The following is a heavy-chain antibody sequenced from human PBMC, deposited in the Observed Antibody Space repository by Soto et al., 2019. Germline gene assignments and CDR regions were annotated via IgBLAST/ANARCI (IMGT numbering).Heavy chain of an antibody. CDR1: GFTFSSYS. J-gene: IGHJ4*02. Sequence: GGSLRLSCAASGFTFSSYSMNWVRQAPGKGLEWVSSISSSSSYIYYADSVKGRFTISRDNAKNTLYLQMNSLRAEDTAVYYCAIAVAGTVFDYWGQGTLVTVSS. CDR3: AIAVAGTVFDY. V-gene: IGHV3-21*01. CDR2: ISSSSSYI. D-gene: IGHD6-19*01.